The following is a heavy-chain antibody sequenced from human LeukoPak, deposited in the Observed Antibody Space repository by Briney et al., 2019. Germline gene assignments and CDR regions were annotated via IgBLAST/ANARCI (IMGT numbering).Heavy chain of an antibody. V-gene: IGHV1-2*02. CDR3: ARFPDILTGENFDY. J-gene: IGHJ4*02. Sequence: ASVKVSCKASGYTFTGYYMHWVRQAPGQGLEWMGWINLNSGGTNYAQKFQGRVTMTRDTSISTAYMELSRLRSGDTAVYYCARFPDILTGENFDYWGQGTLVTVSS. D-gene: IGHD3-9*01. CDR1: GYTFTGYY. CDR2: INLNSGGT.